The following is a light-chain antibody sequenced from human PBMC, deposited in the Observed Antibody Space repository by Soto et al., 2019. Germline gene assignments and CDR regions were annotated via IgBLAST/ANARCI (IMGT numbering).Light chain of an antibody. CDR3: GTWDSSLSAFYV. CDR2: ENN. Sequence: VLTQPPSVSAAPGQKVTISCSGSSSNIGNNYVSWYQQLPGTAPKLLIYENNKRPSGIPDRFSGSKSGTTATLGITGLQTGDEADYYCGTWDSSLSAFYVFGTGTKVTVL. V-gene: IGLV1-51*02. CDR1: SSNIGNNY. J-gene: IGLJ1*01.